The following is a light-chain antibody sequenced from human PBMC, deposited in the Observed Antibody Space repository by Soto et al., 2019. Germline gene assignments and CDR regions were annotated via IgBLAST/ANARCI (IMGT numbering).Light chain of an antibody. CDR2: EVS. CDR1: SSDVGGYNY. J-gene: IGLJ1*01. V-gene: IGLV2-14*01. CDR3: SSYTSSSIDYV. Sequence: QSALTQPASVSGSPGQSITISCTGTSSDVGGYNYVSWYQQHPGKAPKLMIYEVSNRPSGVSNRFSGSKSGNTASLTISGLQEDDEADYYCSSYTSSSIDYVFGAGTKVTVL.